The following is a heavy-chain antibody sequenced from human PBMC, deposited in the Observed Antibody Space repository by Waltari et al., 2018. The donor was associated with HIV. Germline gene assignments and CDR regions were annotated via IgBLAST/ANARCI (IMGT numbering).Heavy chain of an antibody. Sequence: QLQLQESGPGLVKPSETLSLTCSVPGGSISSSNYYWGWIRKPPGAGLDWIGTIYHSGSTYYNPSLKSRVTMSVDTSKNQFSLKLNSVTAADAAVYHCARQPIPGIAVAGTYYYYGMDVWGQGTTVTVS. J-gene: IGHJ6*02. CDR2: IYHSGST. CDR1: GGSISSSNYY. D-gene: IGHD6-19*01. CDR3: ARQPIPGIAVAGTYYYYGMDV. V-gene: IGHV4-39*01.